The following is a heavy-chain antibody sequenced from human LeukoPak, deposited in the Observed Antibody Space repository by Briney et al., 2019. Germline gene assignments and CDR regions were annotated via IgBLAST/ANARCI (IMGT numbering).Heavy chain of an antibody. CDR3: ARCQTQYLDAFDI. D-gene: IGHD2-2*01. Sequence: SQTLSLTCTVSGGSISSGGYYWSWIRQPPGKGLEWIGYIYHSGSTYYNPSLKSRVTISVDRSKNQFSLKLSSVTAADTAVYYCARCQTQYLDAFDIWGQGTMVTVSS. V-gene: IGHV4-30-2*02. J-gene: IGHJ3*02. CDR2: IYHSGST. CDR1: GGSISSGGYY.